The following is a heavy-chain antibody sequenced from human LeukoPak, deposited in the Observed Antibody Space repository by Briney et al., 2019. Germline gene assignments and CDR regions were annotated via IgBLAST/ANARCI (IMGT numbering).Heavy chain of an antibody. CDR3: AKGWYNSGWD. V-gene: IGHV3-23*01. CDR1: GFTFSSYA. J-gene: IGHJ4*02. CDR2: IGGRDGST. Sequence: GGSLRLSCAASGFTFSSYAMSWVRQAPGKGLEWVSSIGGRDGSTYYADSVKGRFTISRDNSQNTLYLQMNSLRAEDTAVFYCAKGWYNSGWDWGQGTLVTVSS. D-gene: IGHD6-19*01.